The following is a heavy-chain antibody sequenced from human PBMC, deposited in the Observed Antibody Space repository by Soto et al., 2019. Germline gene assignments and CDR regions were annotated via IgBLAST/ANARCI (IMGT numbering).Heavy chain of an antibody. V-gene: IGHV4-4*02. J-gene: IGHJ4*02. CDR2: IYHSGST. CDR3: ARRHGHKTTDFDY. CDR1: GGSISSSNW. Sequence: SETLSLTCAASGGSISSSNWWSWVRQPPGKGLEWIGEIYHSGSTNYNPSLKSRVTISVDKSRNQFSLKLSSVTAADTAVYYCARRHGHKTTDFDYWGQGTLVTVSS.